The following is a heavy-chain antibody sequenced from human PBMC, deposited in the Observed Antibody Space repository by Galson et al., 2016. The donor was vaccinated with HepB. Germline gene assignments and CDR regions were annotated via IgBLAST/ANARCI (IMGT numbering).Heavy chain of an antibody. J-gene: IGHJ6*03. Sequence: SVKVSCKASGGTLSNYVITWVRQAPGQGLEWMGRIIPIVDIPNYAQKFQGRVTITADKSTSTAYMELSSLRSEDTAVYYCARDPDNGDYIRYYYYMDVWGKGTTVTVSS. D-gene: IGHD4-17*01. V-gene: IGHV1-69*04. CDR1: GGTLSNYV. CDR3: ARDPDNGDYIRYYYYMDV. CDR2: IIPIVDIP.